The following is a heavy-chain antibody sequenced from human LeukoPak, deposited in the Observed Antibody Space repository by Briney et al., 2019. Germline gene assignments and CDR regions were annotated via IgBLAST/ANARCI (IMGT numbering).Heavy chain of an antibody. Sequence: GASVKVSCKASGYTFTSYYMHWVRQAPGQGLEWMGWINPNSGGTNYAQKFQGRVTMTRDTSISTAYMELSRLRSDDTAVYYCAVEADYYDSSGYAHLDYWGQGTLVTVSS. D-gene: IGHD3-22*01. CDR2: INPNSGGT. CDR1: GYTFTSYY. V-gene: IGHV1-2*02. J-gene: IGHJ4*02. CDR3: AVEADYYDSSGYAHLDY.